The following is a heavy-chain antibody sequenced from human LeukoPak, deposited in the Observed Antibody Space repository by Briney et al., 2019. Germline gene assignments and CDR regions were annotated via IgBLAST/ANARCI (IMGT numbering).Heavy chain of an antibody. V-gene: IGHV3-21*01. CDR1: GFTFSSYS. CDR2: ISSSSSYI. Sequence: GETLRLSCAASGFTFSSYSMNWVRQAAGKGLEWVSCISSSSSYIDYADSVKGRFTISRDNAKNSLYLQMNSLRAEHTAVYYCARHRDPMIVPPPYFNYWGQGTLVTVSS. J-gene: IGHJ4*02. D-gene: IGHD3-22*01. CDR3: ARHRDPMIVPPPYFNY.